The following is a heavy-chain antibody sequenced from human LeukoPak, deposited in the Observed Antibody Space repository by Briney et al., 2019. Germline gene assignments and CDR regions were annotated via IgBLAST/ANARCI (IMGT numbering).Heavy chain of an antibody. J-gene: IGHJ4*02. CDR2: IYPGDSDT. D-gene: IGHD5-24*01. CDR1: GYDLSKYW. CDR3: ARLSDGYNDF. V-gene: IGHV5-51*01. Sequence: PGESLKISCKASGYDLSKYWIGWVRQMPGKGLEWMGTIYPGDSDTRYGPSFRGQVTITADKSIGTAYLQLNRLKPSDTAVYYCARLSDGYNDFWGQGTLVTVSS.